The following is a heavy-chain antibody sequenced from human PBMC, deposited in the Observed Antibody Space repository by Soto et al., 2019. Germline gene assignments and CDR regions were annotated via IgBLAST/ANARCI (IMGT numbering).Heavy chain of an antibody. J-gene: IGHJ3*02. CDR1: RGIFSTYS. V-gene: IGHV1-69*02. Sequence: QVQLVQSGAEVKKPGSSVKVSCKASRGIFSTYSISWVRQAPGQGLEWMGRIVPILDIANYAQKFQGRVTITADKSTTTAYMELSSLTSEDTAVYYWAKPEGSGSSEAFDIWGQGTMVTVSS. CDR3: AKPEGSGSSEAFDI. CDR2: IVPILDIA. D-gene: IGHD1-26*01.